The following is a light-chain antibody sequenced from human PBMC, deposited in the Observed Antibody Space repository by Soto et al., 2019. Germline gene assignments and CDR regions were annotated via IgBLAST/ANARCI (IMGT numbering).Light chain of an antibody. CDR1: QSVYSN. Sequence: EVVMTQSPATLSVSPGERATLSCRASQSVYSNLAWYQLKPGQAPRLLIYGASTRATGIPARFSGSGSGTEFTLTVSGVQSEDVAMYYGEQYNNWPLTFGGGTKVEIK. CDR3: EQYNNWPLT. V-gene: IGKV3D-15*01. J-gene: IGKJ4*01. CDR2: GAS.